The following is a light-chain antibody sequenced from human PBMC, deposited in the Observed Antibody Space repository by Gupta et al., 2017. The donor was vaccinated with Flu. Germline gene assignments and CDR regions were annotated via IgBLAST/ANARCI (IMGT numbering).Light chain of an antibody. J-gene: IGLJ1*01. CDR1: SSDVGGYNN. V-gene: IGLV2-14*01. CDR3: SSYTSSSTLYV. CDR2: EVS. Sequence: QSALTQPASVSGSPGQSITISCTGTSSDVGGYNNVSWYQQHPDKAPKLMIYEVSNRPAGVSNRFSGSKSGNTASLTISGLQAEDETDFYCSSYTSSSTLYVFGTGTKVTVL.